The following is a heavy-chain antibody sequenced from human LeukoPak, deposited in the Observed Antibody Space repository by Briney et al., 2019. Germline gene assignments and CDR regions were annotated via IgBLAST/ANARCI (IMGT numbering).Heavy chain of an antibody. CDR3: ARDESGYKY. J-gene: IGHJ4*02. D-gene: IGHD3-3*01. V-gene: IGHV3-23*01. CDR2: ISGSGGST. CDR1: GFTFSSYA. Sequence: GGSLRLSCAASGFTFSSYAMSWVRQAPGKGLEWVSAISGSGGSTYNADSVKGRFTISRDNSKNTLYLQMNSLRVEDTAVYYCARDESGYKYWGQGTLVTVSS.